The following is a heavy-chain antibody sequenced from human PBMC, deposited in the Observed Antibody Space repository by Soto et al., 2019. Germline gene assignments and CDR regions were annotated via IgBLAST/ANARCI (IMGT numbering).Heavy chain of an antibody. J-gene: IGHJ4*02. CDR1: GFTFSSYA. CDR3: AKGGYCTNGVCRTSFDY. D-gene: IGHD2-8*01. CDR2: ISGSGGST. Sequence: GGSLRLSCAASGFTFSSYAMSWVRQAPGKGLEWVSAISGSGGSTYYADSVKGRFTISRDNSKNTLYLQMNSLRAEDTAVYYCAKGGYCTNGVCRTSFDYWGQGTLVTVSS. V-gene: IGHV3-23*01.